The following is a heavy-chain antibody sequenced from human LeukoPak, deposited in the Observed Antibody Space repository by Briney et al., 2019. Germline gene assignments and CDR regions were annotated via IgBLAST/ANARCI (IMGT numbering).Heavy chain of an antibody. D-gene: IGHD3-10*01. J-gene: IGHJ4*02. CDR3: AKGGTYYYASGTLY. CDR1: GFTFSSYA. CDR2: INGSGGTT. Sequence: GGSLRLSCAASGFTFSSYAMSWVRQAPGKGLEWVSGINGSGGTTYCADSVKGRFTISRDNSKNTLYLQMSSLTAEDTAVYYCAKGGTYYYASGTLYWGQGTLVTVSS. V-gene: IGHV3-23*01.